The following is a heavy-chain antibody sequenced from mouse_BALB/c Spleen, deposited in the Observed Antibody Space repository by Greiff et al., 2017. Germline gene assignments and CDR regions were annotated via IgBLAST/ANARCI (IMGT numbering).Heavy chain of an antibody. V-gene: IGHV1-9*01. Sequence: VQLQESGAELMKPGASVKISCKATGYTFSSYWIEWVKQRPGHGLEWIGEILPGSGSTNYNEKFKGKATFTADTSSNTAYMQLSSLTSEDSAVYYCARREGYYDYLYYFDYWGQGTTLTVSS. D-gene: IGHD2-4*01. CDR3: ARREGYYDYLYYFDY. J-gene: IGHJ2*01. CDR1: GYTFSSYW. CDR2: ILPGSGST.